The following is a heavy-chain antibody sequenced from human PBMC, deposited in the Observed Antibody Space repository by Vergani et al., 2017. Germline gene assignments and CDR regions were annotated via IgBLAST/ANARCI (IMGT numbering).Heavy chain of an antibody. CDR2: IWYDGSNK. J-gene: IGHJ4*02. CDR3: ARDRGWGKYFDY. D-gene: IGHD7-27*01. Sequence: QVQLVESGGGVVQPGRSLRLSCAASGFTFSSYGMHWVRQAPGKGLEWLAVIWYDGSNKYYGDSVKGRFTISRDNSKNTLYLEMNSLRAEDTAVYYCARDRGWGKYFDYWGQGTLVTVSS. CDR1: GFTFSSYG. V-gene: IGHV3-33*01.